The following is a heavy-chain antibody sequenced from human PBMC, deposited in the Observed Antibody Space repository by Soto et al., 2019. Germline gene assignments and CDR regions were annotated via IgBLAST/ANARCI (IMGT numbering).Heavy chain of an antibody. V-gene: IGHV4-59*01. CDR2: IYYSGST. D-gene: IGHD6-13*01. CDR1: GGSISSYY. J-gene: IGHJ5*02. CDR3: ATIGVGIAAAGTPP. Sequence: PSETLSLTCTVSGGSISSYYWSWIRQPPGKGLEWIGYIYYSGSTNYNPSLKSRVTISVDTSKNQFSLKLSSVTAADTAVYYCATIGVGIAAAGTPPWGQGTLVTVSS.